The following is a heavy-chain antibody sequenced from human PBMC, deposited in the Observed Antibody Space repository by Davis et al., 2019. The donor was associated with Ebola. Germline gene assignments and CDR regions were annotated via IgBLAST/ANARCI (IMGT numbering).Heavy chain of an antibody. V-gene: IGHV4-30-4*08. Sequence: SETLSLTCTISGGSISRTDYYWGWIRQAPGKGLEWIGHIYYSGNTYYNPSLQSRTTLSVDTSKNQFSLKLSAVTPADTAVYYCARGSDFWSGCFDYWGQGSLVTVSS. J-gene: IGHJ4*02. CDR2: IYYSGNT. D-gene: IGHD3-3*01. CDR1: GGSISRTDYY. CDR3: ARGSDFWSGCFDY.